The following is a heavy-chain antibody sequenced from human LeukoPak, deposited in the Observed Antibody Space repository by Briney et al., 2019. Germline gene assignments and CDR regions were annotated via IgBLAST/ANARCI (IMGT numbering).Heavy chain of an antibody. CDR3: AKPPEVGATVGYFDY. CDR1: GFTFSSYG. J-gene: IGHJ4*02. Sequence: GRSLRLSCAASGFTFSSYGMHWVSQAPGKGLEWVAPISFDESSQYYADSVKGRFTISRDNSKNTLYLQMNSLRAEDTAVYYCAKPPEVGATVGYFDYWGQGTLVTVSS. V-gene: IGHV3-30*18. CDR2: ISFDESSQ. D-gene: IGHD1-26*01.